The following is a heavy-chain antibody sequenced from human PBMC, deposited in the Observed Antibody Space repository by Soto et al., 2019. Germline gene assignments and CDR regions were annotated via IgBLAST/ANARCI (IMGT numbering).Heavy chain of an antibody. CDR3: ARYSLRSLMITFGGVIAFDY. Sequence: ASVKVSCKAYGYTFTIYGISCVRQAPGQGHEWMGWISAYNGNTNYAQKLQGRVTMTTDTSTSTAYMELRSLRSDDTAVYYCARYSLRSLMITFGGVIAFDYWGQGTLVTVSA. V-gene: IGHV1-18*01. CDR1: GYTFTIYG. CDR2: ISAYNGNT. J-gene: IGHJ4*02. D-gene: IGHD3-16*02.